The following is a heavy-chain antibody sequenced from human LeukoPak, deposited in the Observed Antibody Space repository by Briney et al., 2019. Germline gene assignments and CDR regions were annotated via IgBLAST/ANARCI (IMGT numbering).Heavy chain of an antibody. CDR1: GGSISSYY. V-gene: IGHV4-59*08. CDR2: IYSSGST. Sequence: PSETLSLTCTVSGGSISSYYWSWIRQPPGKGLEWIGYIYSSGSTNYNPSLKSRVTISVDTSKNQFSLKLSSVTAADTAVYYCARHVGIAAAGNWFDPWGQGTLVTVSS. J-gene: IGHJ5*02. CDR3: ARHVGIAAAGNWFDP. D-gene: IGHD6-13*01.